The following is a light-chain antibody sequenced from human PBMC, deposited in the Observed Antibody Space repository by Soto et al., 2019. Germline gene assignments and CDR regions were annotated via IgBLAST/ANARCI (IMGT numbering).Light chain of an antibody. J-gene: IGKJ2*01. CDR2: DAS. V-gene: IGKV1-5*01. CDR1: QSISRW. Sequence: DIQMTQSPSTLSASVGDRVTITCRASQSISRWLASYQQKPGKAPKLLIYDASNLESGVPSRFSGSGSETDFNLTISRLQPDDLAAYYCQQYNSYSRTFGQGTKLEIK. CDR3: QQYNSYSRT.